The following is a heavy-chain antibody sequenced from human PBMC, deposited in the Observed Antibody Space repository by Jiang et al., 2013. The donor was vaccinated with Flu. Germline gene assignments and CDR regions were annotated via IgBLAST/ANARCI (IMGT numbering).Heavy chain of an antibody. CDR2: IYYTGST. D-gene: IGHD5-18*01. Sequence: GPGLVKPSETLSLTCTVSGGSISSGDYYWSWIRQPPGKGLEWIGYIYYTGSTYYNPSLKSRVTISVDTSKNQFSLKLSSVTAADTAVYYCARDRQTAMAYGLDYWGQGPWSPSPQ. V-gene: IGHV4-30-4*01. CDR1: GGSISSGDYY. J-gene: IGHJ4*02. CDR3: ARDRQTAMAYGLDY.